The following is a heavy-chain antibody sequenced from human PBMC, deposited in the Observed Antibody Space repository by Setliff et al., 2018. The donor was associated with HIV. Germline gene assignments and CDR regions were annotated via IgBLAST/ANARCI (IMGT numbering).Heavy chain of an antibody. CDR2: IYGGGTT. J-gene: IGHJ4*02. V-gene: IGHV3-66*02. CDR1: ITVSSNY. D-gene: IGHD3-9*01. CDR3: AKTSNTGYLFCSDY. Sequence: PGGSPETLLCSLWITVSSNYMSWVRQAPGKGLEWVSVIYGGGTTHYADSVKGRFTISRDNSKNTVYLQMNSLRVEDTAVYYCAKTSNTGYLFCSDYWGQGTLVTVSS.